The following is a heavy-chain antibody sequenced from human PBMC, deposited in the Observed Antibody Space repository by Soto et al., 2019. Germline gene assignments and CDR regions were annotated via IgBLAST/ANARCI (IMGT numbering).Heavy chain of an antibody. CDR2: INPSGGST. Sequence: ASVKVSCKASGYTFTSYYMHWVRQAPGQGLEWMGIINPSGGSTSYAQKFQGRVAMTRDTSTSTVYMELSSLRSEDTAVYYCARVLPYQLLLGGGYYYYGMDVWGQGTTVTVSS. CDR3: ARVLPYQLLLGGGYYYYGMDV. V-gene: IGHV1-46*01. D-gene: IGHD2-2*01. J-gene: IGHJ6*02. CDR1: GYTFTSYY.